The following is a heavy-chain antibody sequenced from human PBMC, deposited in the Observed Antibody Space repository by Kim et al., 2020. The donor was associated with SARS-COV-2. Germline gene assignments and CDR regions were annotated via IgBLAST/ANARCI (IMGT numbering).Heavy chain of an antibody. V-gene: IGHV3-23*01. CDR3: ASHVREVTPQYYFDY. CDR2: ISGSGGST. D-gene: IGHD3-10*01. J-gene: IGHJ4*02. Sequence: GGSLRLSCAASGFTFSSYAMSWVRQAPGKGLEWVSAISGSGGSTYYADSVKGRFTISRDNSKNTLYLQMNSLRAEDTAVYYCASHVREVTPQYYFDYWGQGTLVTVSS. CDR1: GFTFSSYA.